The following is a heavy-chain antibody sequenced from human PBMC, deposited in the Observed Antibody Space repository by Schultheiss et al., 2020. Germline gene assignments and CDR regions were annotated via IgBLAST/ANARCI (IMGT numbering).Heavy chain of an antibody. D-gene: IGHD5-18*01. CDR2: ISGNGGST. CDR3: AKVQLWPGR. CDR1: GFTFSSYG. V-gene: IGHV3-23*01. Sequence: GGSLRLSCAASGFTFSSYGMHWVRQAPGKGLEWVSGISGNGGSTYYADSVKGRFTISRDNAKNTLYLQMNSLRAEDTAVYYCAKVQLWPGRWGQGTLVTVSS. J-gene: IGHJ4*02.